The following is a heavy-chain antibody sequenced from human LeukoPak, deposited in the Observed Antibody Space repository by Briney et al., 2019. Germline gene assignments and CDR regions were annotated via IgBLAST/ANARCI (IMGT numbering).Heavy chain of an antibody. CDR2: ISGSGGST. D-gene: IGHD3-22*01. CDR3: AKDRGSGYYTAAFDY. V-gene: IGHV3-23*01. J-gene: IGHJ4*02. CDR1: GFTFSSNA. Sequence: GGSLRLSCAASGFTFSSNAMSWVRQAPGKGLEWVSAISGSGGSTYYADSVKGRFTISRDYSKNTLYLQMNSLRAEDTAVYYCAKDRGSGYYTAAFDYWGLGILVTVSS.